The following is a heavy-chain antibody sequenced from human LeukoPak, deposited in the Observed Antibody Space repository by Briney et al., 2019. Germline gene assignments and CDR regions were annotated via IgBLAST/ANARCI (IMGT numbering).Heavy chain of an antibody. V-gene: IGHV5-51*01. D-gene: IGHD5-24*01. Sequence: GESLKISCKGSGYSFTRYWIGWVRQMPGKGLEWMGIIYPGDSDTRYSPSFQGQVTISADKSISTAYLQWSSLKASDTAMYYCARCGNGYNWEDAFDIWGQGTMVTVSS. J-gene: IGHJ3*02. CDR2: IYPGDSDT. CDR3: ARCGNGYNWEDAFDI. CDR1: GYSFTRYW.